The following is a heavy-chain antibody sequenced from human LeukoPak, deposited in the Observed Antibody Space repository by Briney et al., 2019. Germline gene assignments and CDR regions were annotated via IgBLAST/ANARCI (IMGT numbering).Heavy chain of an antibody. J-gene: IGHJ4*02. CDR3: ARGGFYCGDDCYVDY. D-gene: IGHD2-21*02. CDR1: GGSFSYYH. V-gene: IGHV4-34*01. Sequence: PSETLSLTCAVYGGSFSYYHWSWIRQPPEKGLEWIGEINRSGSTNYNPSLKSRVTISVDTSKNQFSLKLSSVTAADTAVYYCARGGFYCGDDCYVDYWGQGTLVTVSS. CDR2: INRSGST.